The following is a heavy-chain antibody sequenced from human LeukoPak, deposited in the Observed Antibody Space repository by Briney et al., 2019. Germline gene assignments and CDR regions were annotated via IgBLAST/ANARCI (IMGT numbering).Heavy chain of an antibody. Sequence: GGSLRLSCAASGFNFCSYWMSWLRQAPGKGLEWVANIKQDGSESYYVDSVKGRFTISRDNAKNSLYLQMNSLRAEDTAMYYCARLKRNQMPSVTTYDPWGQGTLVTVSS. CDR1: GFNFCSYW. J-gene: IGHJ5*02. D-gene: IGHD4-17*01. V-gene: IGHV3-7*01. CDR3: ARLKRNQMPSVTTYDP. CDR2: IKQDGSES.